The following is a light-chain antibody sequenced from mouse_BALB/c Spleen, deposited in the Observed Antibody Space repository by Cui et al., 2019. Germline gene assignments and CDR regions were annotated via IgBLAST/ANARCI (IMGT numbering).Light chain of an antibody. CDR3: HQWSSYPWT. J-gene: IGKJ1*01. CDR2: STS. CDR1: SSVSY. Sequence: QIVLTQSPAIMSSSLADEITLTHSAISSVSYMHWYQQKSGTSTKLLIYSTSNLASGVPSRFSGSGSGTFYSLTISSVEAEDAADYYWHQWSSYPWTFGGGTKLEIK. V-gene: IGKV4-80*01.